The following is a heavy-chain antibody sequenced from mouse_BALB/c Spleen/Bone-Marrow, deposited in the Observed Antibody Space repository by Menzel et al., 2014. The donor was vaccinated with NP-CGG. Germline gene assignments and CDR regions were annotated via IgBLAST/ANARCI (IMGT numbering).Heavy chain of an antibody. V-gene: IGHV5-9-3*01. J-gene: IGHJ2*01. D-gene: IGHD2-3*01. Sequence: EVHLVESGGGLVKPGGSLKLSCAASGFTFSSYAMSWVRLTPEKRLEWVATISSGGSYTYYPDSVKGRFTISRDNAKNTLYLQTSSLRSEDTAIYYCARQGDGYFDYWGQGTTLTVSS. CDR2: ISSGGSYT. CDR1: GFTFSSYA. CDR3: ARQGDGYFDY.